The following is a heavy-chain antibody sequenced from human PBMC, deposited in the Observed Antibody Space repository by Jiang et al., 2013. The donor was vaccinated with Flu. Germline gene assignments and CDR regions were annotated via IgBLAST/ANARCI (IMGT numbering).Heavy chain of an antibody. Sequence: QKFQGRVTITADESTSTAYMELSSLRSEDTAVYYCARREELLKDEPLDYWGQGTLVTVSS. D-gene: IGHD1-26*01. CDR3: ARREELLKDEPLDY. V-gene: IGHV1-69*01. J-gene: IGHJ4*02.